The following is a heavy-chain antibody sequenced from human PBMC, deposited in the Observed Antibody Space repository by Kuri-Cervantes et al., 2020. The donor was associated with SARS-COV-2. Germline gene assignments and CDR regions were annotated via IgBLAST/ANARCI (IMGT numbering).Heavy chain of an antibody. J-gene: IGHJ4*02. CDR2: ITWNGGST. D-gene: IGHD1-26*01. V-gene: IGHV3-20*04. CDR1: GFTLDDYV. CDR3: ATDSPRFGGSPNPPR. Sequence: GGSLDTSWAASGFTLDDYVMSWVRPAPGKGLEWVSGITWNGGSTGYADSVKGRSTITRDNAKNSLYLQMNSLRGEDTALYYCATDSPRFGGSPNPPRWGQGTPVTVSS.